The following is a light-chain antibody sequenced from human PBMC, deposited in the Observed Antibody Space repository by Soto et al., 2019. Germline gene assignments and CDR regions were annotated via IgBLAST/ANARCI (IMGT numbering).Light chain of an antibody. V-gene: IGKV1-9*01. CDR1: QGIANF. CDR3: QQLNSFPIP. J-gene: IGKJ3*01. Sequence: IQLTQSPSSLSAAVGDRVTISCRASQGIANFLAWYQQKPGKAPKLLIYAASTLQSGVPSRFSGSGSGTDFALSISSLQPEDFATYYCQQLNSFPIPFGPGTKVDIK. CDR2: AAS.